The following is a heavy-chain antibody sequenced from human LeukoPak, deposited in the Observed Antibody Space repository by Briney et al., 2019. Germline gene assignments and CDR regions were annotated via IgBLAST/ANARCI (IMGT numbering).Heavy chain of an antibody. J-gene: IGHJ4*02. V-gene: IGHV3-23*01. CDR2: ISGSGGST. D-gene: IGHD2-21*02. CDR1: GFTFSSYA. CDR3: AKDQRYCGGDCYSSFDY. Sequence: GGSLRLSCAASGFTFSSYAMSWVRQAPGKGLEWVSAISGSGGSTYYADSVKGRFTNSRDNSKNTLYLQMNSLRAEDTAVYYCAKDQRYCGGDCYSSFDYWGQGTLVTVSS.